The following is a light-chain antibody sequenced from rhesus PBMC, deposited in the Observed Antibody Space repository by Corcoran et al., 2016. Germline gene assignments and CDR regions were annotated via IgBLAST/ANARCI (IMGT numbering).Light chain of an antibody. CDR3: QQYGSWPRT. J-gene: IGKJ1*01. Sequence: EIVLTQSPATLSLSPGERATLSCRASQSVSSRLAWYQQKPDQAPRPLFKGAPSRAPGIPDRFSGSGSGTDFTLTISSLEPEDFVVYYCQQYGSWPRTFGQGTKVEIK. V-gene: IGKV3-42*03. CDR1: QSVSSR. CDR2: GAP.